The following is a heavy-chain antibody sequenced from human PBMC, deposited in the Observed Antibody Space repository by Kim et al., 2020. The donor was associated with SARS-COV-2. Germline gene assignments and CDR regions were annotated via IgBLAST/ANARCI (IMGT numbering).Heavy chain of an antibody. Sequence: GGSLRLSCAASGFTFSSYGMHWVRQAPGKGLEWVAVILYDGSNKYYVDSVKGRFTISRDNSKNTLNLQMNSLRAEDTAVYYCAKQSGSHCSGGSCFSGNAFDIWGQGTMVTVSS. D-gene: IGHD2-15*01. V-gene: IGHV3-30*18. CDR1: GFTFSSYG. CDR2: ILYDGSNK. CDR3: AKQSGSHCSGGSCFSGNAFDI. J-gene: IGHJ3*02.